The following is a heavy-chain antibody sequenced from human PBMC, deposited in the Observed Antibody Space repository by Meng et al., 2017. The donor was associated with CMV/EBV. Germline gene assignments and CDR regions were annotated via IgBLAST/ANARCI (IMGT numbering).Heavy chain of an antibody. J-gene: IGHJ6*02. CDR1: GFTVSSNY. D-gene: IGHD6-13*01. V-gene: IGHV3-66*02. CDR3: ASSSSWYEGGDYYYGMDV. Sequence: GESLKISCAASGFTVSSNYMSWVRQAPGKGLEWVSVIYSGGSTYYADSVKGRFTISRDNSKNTLYLQMNSLRAEDTAVYYCASSSSWYEGGDYYYGMDVWGQRTTVTVSS. CDR2: IYSGGST.